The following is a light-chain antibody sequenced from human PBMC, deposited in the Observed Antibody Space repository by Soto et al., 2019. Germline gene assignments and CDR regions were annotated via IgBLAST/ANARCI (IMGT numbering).Light chain of an antibody. CDR1: QSVSSSY. Sequence: EIVLTQSPGTLSLSPGERATLSCRASQSVSSSYLAWYQQKPGKAPRLLIYGASSRATGIPDRFSGSGSGTDFTLTISRLEPEAFAVYYCRQYGGSPLTFGGGPKVEIK. CDR3: RQYGGSPLT. V-gene: IGKV3-20*01. J-gene: IGKJ4*01. CDR2: GAS.